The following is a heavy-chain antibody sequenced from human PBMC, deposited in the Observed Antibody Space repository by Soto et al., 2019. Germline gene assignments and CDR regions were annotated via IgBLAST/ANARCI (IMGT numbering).Heavy chain of an antibody. Sequence: HPRGSLRLSCAASGFSFVSYWMHWVRQVPGEGLAWVSRINGNADNSDYADSAKGRFTISRDNAMNRLYLQMDSLRADDTGVYYCVRDFRGAVAGSEFDHWGQGTLVTVSS. CDR3: VRDFRGAVAGSEFDH. D-gene: IGHD6-19*01. CDR1: GFSFVSYW. V-gene: IGHV3-74*01. J-gene: IGHJ4*02. CDR2: INGNADNS.